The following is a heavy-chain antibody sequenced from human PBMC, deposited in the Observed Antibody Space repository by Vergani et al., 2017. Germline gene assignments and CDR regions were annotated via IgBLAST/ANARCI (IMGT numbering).Heavy chain of an antibody. CDR1: GGTFSSYA. CDR3: ASTPYYYSSGYPPVWFDP. Sequence: QVQLVQSGAEVKKPGSSVKVSCKASGGTFSSYAISWVRQAPGQGLEWMGGIIPIFGRANYAQKFQGRVTITADKSTSTSYMELSSTRSEDTAVYYCASTPYYYSSGYPPVWFDPWGQGTLVTVSS. J-gene: IGHJ5*02. CDR2: IIPIFGRA. V-gene: IGHV1-69*06. D-gene: IGHD3-22*01.